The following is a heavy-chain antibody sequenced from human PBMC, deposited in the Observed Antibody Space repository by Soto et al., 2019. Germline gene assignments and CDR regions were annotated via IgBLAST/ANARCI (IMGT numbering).Heavy chain of an antibody. CDR1: GFTFSSYA. CDR2: ISGSDDHT. Sequence: GGSLRLSCAASGFTFSSYAMSWVRQAPGKGLEWVSAISGSDDHTYYADSVKGRFTISRDNSENTLYLQMNSLRAEDTAIYYCAKVSHYYDTTGSLDWGQGTPVTVSS. J-gene: IGHJ4*02. V-gene: IGHV3-23*01. CDR3: AKVSHYYDTTGSLD. D-gene: IGHD3-22*01.